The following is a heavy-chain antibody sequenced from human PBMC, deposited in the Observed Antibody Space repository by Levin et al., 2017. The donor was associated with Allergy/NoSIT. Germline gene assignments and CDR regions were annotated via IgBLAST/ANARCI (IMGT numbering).Heavy chain of an antibody. V-gene: IGHV3-30*18. Sequence: GGSLRLSCAASGFTFSSYGMHWVRQAPGKGLEWVAVISYDGSNKYYADSVKGRFTISRDNSKNTLYLQMNSLRAEDTAVYYCAKDPVDTAMATAFDYWGQGTLVTVSS. CDR1: GFTFSSYG. J-gene: IGHJ4*02. D-gene: IGHD5-18*01. CDR3: AKDPVDTAMATAFDY. CDR2: ISYDGSNK.